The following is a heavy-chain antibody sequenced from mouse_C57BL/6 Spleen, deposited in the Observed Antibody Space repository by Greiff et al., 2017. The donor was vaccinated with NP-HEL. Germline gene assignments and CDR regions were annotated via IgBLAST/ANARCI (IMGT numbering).Heavy chain of an antibody. V-gene: IGHV1-80*01. CDR1: GYAFSSYW. D-gene: IGHD3-2*02. Sequence: QVHVKQSGAELVKPGASVKISCKASGYAFSSYWMNWVKQRPGKGLEWIGQIYPGDGDTNYNGKFKGKATLTADKSSSTAYMQLSSLTSEDSAVYFCARSGSSVPFAYWGQGTLVTVSA. CDR2: IYPGDGDT. CDR3: ARSGSSVPFAY. J-gene: IGHJ3*01.